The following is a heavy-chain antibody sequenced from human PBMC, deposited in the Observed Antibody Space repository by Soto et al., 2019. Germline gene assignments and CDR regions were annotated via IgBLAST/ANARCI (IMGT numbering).Heavy chain of an antibody. D-gene: IGHD4-17*01. CDR2: ISYSGSA. Sequence: SETLSLTCTVCGGSISSSSSYWGWNRQPPRKGLEWIGSISYSGSADYSPSLKSRVTISVDTSKNQFSLKLSSVTAADTAVYYCVRHRLLTPPVYWGQGTPVTVSS. J-gene: IGHJ4*02. CDR1: GGSISSSSSY. CDR3: VRHRLLTPPVY. V-gene: IGHV4-39*01.